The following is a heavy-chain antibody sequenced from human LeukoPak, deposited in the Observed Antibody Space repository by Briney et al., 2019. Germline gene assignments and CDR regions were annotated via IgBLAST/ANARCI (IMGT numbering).Heavy chain of an antibody. J-gene: IGHJ5*02. CDR3: AREGYSRSWFDP. D-gene: IGHD5-18*01. Sequence: ASVKVSCKASGYTFTGYYMHWVRPAPGQGLEWMGWINPNSGGTNYAQKFQGRVTMTRDTSISTAYMELSRLRSDDTAVYYCAREGYSRSWFDPWGQGTLVTVSS. V-gene: IGHV1-2*02. CDR2: INPNSGGT. CDR1: GYTFTGYY.